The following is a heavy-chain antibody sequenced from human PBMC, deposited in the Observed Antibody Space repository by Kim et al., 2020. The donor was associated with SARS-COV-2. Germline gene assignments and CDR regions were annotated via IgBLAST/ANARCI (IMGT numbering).Heavy chain of an antibody. Sequence: ASVKVSCKASGYTFISYAMNWVRQAPGQGLEWMGWINTNTGNPTYAQSFTGRVVFSLDTSVSTAYLQISSLKAEGTAVYYCAREVIWYCDLWGRGTLVTVSS. J-gene: IGHJ2*01. CDR3: AREVIWYCDL. V-gene: IGHV7-4-1*02. CDR2: INTNTGNP. CDR1: GYTFISYA.